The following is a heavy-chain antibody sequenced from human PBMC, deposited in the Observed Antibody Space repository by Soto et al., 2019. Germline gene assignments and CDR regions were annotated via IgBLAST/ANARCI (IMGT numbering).Heavy chain of an antibody. J-gene: IGHJ4*02. CDR2: ISYDGST. CDR3: ARGYSYTQPVFDY. V-gene: IGHV3-30*14. D-gene: IGHD5-18*01. Sequence: GGSLRLSCAASGFTFSSYAMHWVRQAPGKGLEWVAVISYDGSTYYADSVKGRFTISRDNFKNTLYLQMNSLRAEDTAVYYCARGYSYTQPVFDYWGLGTLVTAPQ. CDR1: GFTFSSYA.